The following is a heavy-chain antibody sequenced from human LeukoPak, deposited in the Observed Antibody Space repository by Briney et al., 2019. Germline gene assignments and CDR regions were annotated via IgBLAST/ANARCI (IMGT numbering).Heavy chain of an antibody. CDR2: IIPILNIT. D-gene: IGHD2-2*01. CDR1: GGTFSSYT. Sequence: SVKVSCKASGGTFSSYTISWVRQAPGQGLEWMGRIIPILNITDYAQNFQGRVTLTADKSTSTAYMELSTLRSEDTAVYYCAKDGVVVVATSVYYYYYGMDVWAKGPRSPSP. V-gene: IGHV1-69*02. CDR3: AKDGVVVVATSVYYYYYGMDV. J-gene: IGHJ6*02.